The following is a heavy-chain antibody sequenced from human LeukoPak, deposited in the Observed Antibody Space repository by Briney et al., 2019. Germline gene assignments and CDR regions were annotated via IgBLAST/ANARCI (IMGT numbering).Heavy chain of an antibody. Sequence: AGSLRLSCAASGFTLSSYWMSWVRQAPGKGLGWVANIKQVGSEKYYVDSVKDRCTISRDNAKNSLYLQMNSLRAEDTAVYSCARSDQGRSYSFDYWGQGTLVTVSS. CDR2: IKQVGSEK. CDR3: ARSDQGRSYSFDY. D-gene: IGHD2-2*01. J-gene: IGHJ4*02. V-gene: IGHV3-7*01. CDR1: GFTLSSYW.